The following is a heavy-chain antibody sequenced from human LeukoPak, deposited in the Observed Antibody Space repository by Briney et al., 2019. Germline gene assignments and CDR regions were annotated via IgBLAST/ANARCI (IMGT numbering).Heavy chain of an antibody. J-gene: IGHJ4*02. V-gene: IGHV4-38-2*02. CDR1: GYSISSGYY. D-gene: IGHD6-19*01. Sequence: RSSETLSLTCTVSGYSISSGYYWGWIRQPPGKGLEWIGSIYHSGSTYYNPSLKSRVTISVDTSKNQFSLKLSSVTAADTAVYYCARVIYVRGSGWAERWSGSYLFDYWGQGTLVTVSS. CDR3: ARVIYVRGSGWAERWSGSYLFDY. CDR2: IYHSGST.